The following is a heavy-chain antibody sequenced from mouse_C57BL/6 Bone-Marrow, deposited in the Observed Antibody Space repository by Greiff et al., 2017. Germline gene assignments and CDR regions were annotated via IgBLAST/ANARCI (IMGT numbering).Heavy chain of an antibody. V-gene: IGHV1-81*01. Sequence: VQLQQSGAELARPGASVKLSCKASGYTFTSYGISWVKQRTGQGLEWIGEIYPRSGNTYYNEKFKGKATLTADKSSSTAYMELRSLTSEDSAVYFCARPTMITTGYYYAMDYWGQGTSVTVSS. D-gene: IGHD2-4*01. CDR2: IYPRSGNT. CDR1: GYTFTSYG. CDR3: ARPTMITTGYYYAMDY. J-gene: IGHJ4*01.